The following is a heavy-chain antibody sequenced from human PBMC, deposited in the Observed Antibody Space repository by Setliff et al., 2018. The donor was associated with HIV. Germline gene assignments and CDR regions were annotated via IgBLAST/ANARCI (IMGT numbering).Heavy chain of an antibody. CDR3: ARDIVVVVAAPDAFDI. D-gene: IGHD2-15*01. Sequence: ASVKVSCKASGGTFSSYAISWVRQAPGQGLEWMGGISAYNGNTNYAQKLQGRVTMTTDTSTSTAYMELRSLRSDDTAVYYCARDIVVVVAAPDAFDIWGQGTMVTVSS. J-gene: IGHJ3*02. CDR2: ISAYNGNT. V-gene: IGHV1-18*01. CDR1: GGTFSSYA.